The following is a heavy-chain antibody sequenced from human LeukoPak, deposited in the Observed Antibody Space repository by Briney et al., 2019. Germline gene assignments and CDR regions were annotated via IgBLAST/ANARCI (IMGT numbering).Heavy chain of an antibody. CDR1: GYTFTSFG. D-gene: IGHD3-3*01. CDR3: ARDQLRFLEWLLYSRFDP. V-gene: IGHV1-18*01. CDR2: SSAYNGDT. Sequence: AASVKVSCKASGYTFTSFGISWVRQAPGQGLEWMGWSSAYNGDTKYAQKFQGRVTMTTDTSTSTAYMELRSLRSDDTAVYYCARDQLRFLEWLLYSRFDPWGQGTLVTVSS. J-gene: IGHJ5*02.